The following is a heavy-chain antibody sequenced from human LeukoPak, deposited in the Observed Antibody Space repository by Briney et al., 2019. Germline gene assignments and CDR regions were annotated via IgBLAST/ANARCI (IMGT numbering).Heavy chain of an antibody. CDR1: GFIFSSYP. CDR3: AKEKENYYDSSGDY. J-gene: IGHJ4*02. CDR2: ISNDGGGT. D-gene: IGHD3-22*01. Sequence: GGSLRLSCAASGFIFSSYPMSWVRQAPGKGLEWVSAISNDGGGTTYADFVKGRFSVSRDNSKNTLYLQMNSLRAEDTAVYYCAKEKENYYDSSGDYWGQGTLVTVSS. V-gene: IGHV3-23*01.